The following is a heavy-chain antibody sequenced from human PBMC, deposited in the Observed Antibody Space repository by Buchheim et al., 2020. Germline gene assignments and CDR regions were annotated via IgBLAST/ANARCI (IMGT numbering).Heavy chain of an antibody. Sequence: QVQLVESGGGVVQPGRSLRLSCAASGFTFSSYGMHWVRQAPGKGLEWVAVIWYDGSNKYYADSVKGRFTISRDNSKNTLYLQMNSLRAEDTAVYYCARAGTGFGYYYYYYVDVWGKGTT. J-gene: IGHJ6*03. CDR3: ARAGTGFGYYYYYYVDV. V-gene: IGHV3-33*01. CDR1: GFTFSSYG. CDR2: IWYDGSNK. D-gene: IGHD1-1*01.